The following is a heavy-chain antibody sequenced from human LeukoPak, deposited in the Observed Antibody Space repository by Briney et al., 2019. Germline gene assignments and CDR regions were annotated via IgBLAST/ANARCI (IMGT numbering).Heavy chain of an antibody. CDR2: IIPIFGTA. D-gene: IGHD2-8*01. CDR1: GGTFSSYA. CDR3: ARVNIVLMVRAALDY. J-gene: IGHJ4*02. Sequence: SVKVSCKASGGTFSSYAISWVRQAPGQGLEWMGGIIPIFGTANYAQKFQGRVTITADESTSTAYMELSSLRSEDTAVYYCARVNIVLMVRAALDYWGQGTLVTVFS. V-gene: IGHV1-69*13.